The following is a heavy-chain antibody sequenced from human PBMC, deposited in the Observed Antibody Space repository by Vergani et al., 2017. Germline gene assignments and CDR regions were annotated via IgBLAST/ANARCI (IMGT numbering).Heavy chain of an antibody. Sequence: EVQLVESGGGLIQPGGSLRLSCAASGFTVSSNYMSWVRQAPGKGLEWVSVIYSGGSTYYADSVKGRFTISRDNSKNTLYLQMNSLRAEDTAVYYCAKDRVYYYDSSGYYYGMDVWGQGTTVTVSS. CDR3: AKDRVYYYDSSGYYYGMDV. CDR2: IYSGGST. CDR1: GFTVSSNY. V-gene: IGHV3-53*01. J-gene: IGHJ6*02. D-gene: IGHD3-22*01.